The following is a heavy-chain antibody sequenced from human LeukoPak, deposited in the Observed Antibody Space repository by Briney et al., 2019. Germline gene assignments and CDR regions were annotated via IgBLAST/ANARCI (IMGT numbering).Heavy chain of an antibody. V-gene: IGHV4-4*02. Sequence: SRTLSLTCAVSGGSISSSNWWSCVRQPPGKVLESIREIYHSGSTNYNPSLKSRVTISVDKSKNQFSLKLSSVTAADTAVYYSARDLGAYGDYPRDYWGQGTLVTVSS. D-gene: IGHD4-17*01. J-gene: IGHJ4*02. CDR2: IYHSGST. CDR3: ARDLGAYGDYPRDY. CDR1: GGSISSSNW.